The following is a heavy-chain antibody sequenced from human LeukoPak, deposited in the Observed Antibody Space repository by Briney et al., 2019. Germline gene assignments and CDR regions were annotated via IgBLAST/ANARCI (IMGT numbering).Heavy chain of an antibody. V-gene: IGHV3-21*01. Sequence: GGSLRLSCAASGFTLSSHSMNWVRQAPGKGLEWVSSISSSSSYIYYADSVKGRFTISRDNAKNSLYLQMNSLRAEDTAVYYCAREKEGYCSRTSCYLDYYYYYMDVWGKGTTVTISS. D-gene: IGHD2-2*01. CDR3: AREKEGYCSRTSCYLDYYYYYMDV. CDR2: ISSSSSYI. CDR1: GFTLSSHS. J-gene: IGHJ6*03.